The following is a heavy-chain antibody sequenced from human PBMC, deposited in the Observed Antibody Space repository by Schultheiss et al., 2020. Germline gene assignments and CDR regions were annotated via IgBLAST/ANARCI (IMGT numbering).Heavy chain of an antibody. V-gene: IGHV3-23*03. D-gene: IGHD2-2*01. CDR1: GFTFSSYG. CDR2: IYSGGST. CDR3: AKVDGRVVPAAMGGMDV. J-gene: IGHJ6*02. Sequence: GGSLRLSCAASGFTFSSYGMSWVRQAPGKGLEWVSVIYSGGSTYYADSVKGRFTISRDNSRNTLYLQMNSLRAEDTAVYYCAKVDGRVVPAAMGGMDVWGQGTTVTVSS.